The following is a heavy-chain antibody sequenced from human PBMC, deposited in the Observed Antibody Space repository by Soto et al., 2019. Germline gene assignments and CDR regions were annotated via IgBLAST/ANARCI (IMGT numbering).Heavy chain of an antibody. J-gene: IGHJ6*02. V-gene: IGHV1-18*01. Sequence: QVLLVQSGAEVKKPGAPVKVSCKTSGYSFVRYGVSWVRQAPGQGLEWMGWISVYNGITNYARKVQGRVTLTTDTSTDTAYMELRGLKSDDTAMSFCARGYYGLDVWGQGTTIIVSS. CDR1: GYSFVRYG. CDR2: ISVYNGIT. CDR3: ARGYYGLDV.